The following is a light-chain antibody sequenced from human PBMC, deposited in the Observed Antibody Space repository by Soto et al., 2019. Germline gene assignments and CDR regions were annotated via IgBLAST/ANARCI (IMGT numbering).Light chain of an antibody. CDR1: HAISTY. J-gene: IGKJ3*01. CDR2: SAS. CDR3: QQFNSVPNT. Sequence: DLQMTQSPSSLSASVGDRVTITCRASHAISTYLAWYQQKPGKVPKLLIYSASTLHSGVPSRFSGSGSGTDFTLTISSLQPEDVATYYCQQFNSVPNTFGPGTKVDI. V-gene: IGKV1-27*01.